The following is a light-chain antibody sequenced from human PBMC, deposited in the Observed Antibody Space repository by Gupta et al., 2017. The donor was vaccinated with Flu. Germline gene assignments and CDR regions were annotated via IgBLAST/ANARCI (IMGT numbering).Light chain of an antibody. J-gene: IGKJ2*01. CDR3: RQGYSTPYT. V-gene: IGKV1-39*01. Sequence: DIQMTQSPSSLSASVGDRVTITCRASQNIYNYLDWYQQKPGRAPYLLIYATSTLQRGAPSRFSGSGSGTDFTLSISSLQPEDFATYFCRQGYSTPYTFGQGTSLEIK. CDR2: ATS. CDR1: QNIYNY.